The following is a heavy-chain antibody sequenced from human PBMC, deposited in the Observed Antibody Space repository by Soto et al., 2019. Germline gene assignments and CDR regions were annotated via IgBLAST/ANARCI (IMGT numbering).Heavy chain of an antibody. Sequence: PSETLSLTCTVSGGSIYSGDYYWTWVRQPPGKGLEWIGYIYYDGNSQHNPSLKRRVTMSIDTSKNQFSLNLSSVTAADTAVYYCARDRRWLPRGPNNWLDLWGQGTQVTVSS. CDR3: ARDRRWLPRGPNNWLDL. J-gene: IGHJ5*02. V-gene: IGHV4-30-4*01. CDR1: GGSIYSGDYY. D-gene: IGHD5-12*01. CDR2: IYYDGNS.